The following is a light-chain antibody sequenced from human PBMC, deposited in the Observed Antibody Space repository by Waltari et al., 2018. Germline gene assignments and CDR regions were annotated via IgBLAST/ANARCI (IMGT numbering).Light chain of an antibody. Sequence: QSALTQPPSASGSPGQSVTISCTGTGSGGSVSWYQQLPGKAPKLLIYEVSKRPSGVPDRCAGSKCGNTASRTVSGLQAEDEGDYYCSSDAVSNNFYDFGSGTKVTVL. V-gene: IGLV2-8*01. CDR1: GSGGS. J-gene: IGLJ1*01. CDR2: EVS. CDR3: SSDAVSNNFYD.